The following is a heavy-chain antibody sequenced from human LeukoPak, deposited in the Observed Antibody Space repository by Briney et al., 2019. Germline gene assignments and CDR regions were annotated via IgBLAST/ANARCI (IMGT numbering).Heavy chain of an antibody. V-gene: IGHV4-34*01. CDR1: GGSFSGYY. CDR2: IYYSGST. CDR3: ARGLDNWNVYIFDY. Sequence: SETLSLTCAVYGGSFSGYYWSWIRQPPGKGLEWIGSIYYSGSTYYNPSLKSRVTISVDTSKNQFSLKLSSVTAADTAVYYCARGLDNWNVYIFDYWGLGTLVTVSS. J-gene: IGHJ4*02. D-gene: IGHD1-20*01.